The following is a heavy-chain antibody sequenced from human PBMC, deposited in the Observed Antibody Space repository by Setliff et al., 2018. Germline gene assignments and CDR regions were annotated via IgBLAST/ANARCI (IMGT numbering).Heavy chain of an antibody. V-gene: IGHV4-59*01. CDR1: GGSISSYY. Sequence: SETLSLTCTVSGGSISSYYWSWIRQPPGKGLEWIGYIYYSGSTNYDPSLKSRVTISVDTSKNQFSLKLSSVTAADTAVYYCARALYSYDFDYWGQGTLVTVSS. D-gene: IGHD5-18*01. CDR3: ARALYSYDFDY. CDR2: IYYSGST. J-gene: IGHJ4*02.